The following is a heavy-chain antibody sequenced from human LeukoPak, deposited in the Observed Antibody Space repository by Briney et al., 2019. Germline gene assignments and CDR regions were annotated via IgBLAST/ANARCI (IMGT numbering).Heavy chain of an antibody. J-gene: IGHJ4*02. D-gene: IGHD3-22*01. V-gene: IGHV3-23*01. CDR3: AKDSYYDSSGYYYR. CDR2: ISGSGGST. Sequence: PGGSLRLSCTTSGFNFRAYWMSWVRQAPGKGLEWVSAISGSGGSTYYADSVKGRFTISRDNSKNTLYLQMNSLRAEDTAVYYCAKDSYYDSSGYYYRWGQGTLVTVSS. CDR1: GFNFRAYW.